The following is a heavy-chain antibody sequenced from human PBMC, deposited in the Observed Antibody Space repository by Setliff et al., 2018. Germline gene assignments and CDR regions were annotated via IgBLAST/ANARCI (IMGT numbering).Heavy chain of an antibody. CDR2: ISSSGSTI. CDR1: GFTFSSYE. CDR3: AREGVSTSLTGGY. V-gene: IGHV3-48*03. J-gene: IGHJ4*02. Sequence: LRLSCAASGFTFSSYEMNWVRQAPGKGLEWVSYISSSGSTIYYADSVKGRFTISRDNSKNTLYLQMNSLRAEDTAVYYCAREGVSTSLTGGYWGQGTLVTVSS. D-gene: IGHD3-9*01.